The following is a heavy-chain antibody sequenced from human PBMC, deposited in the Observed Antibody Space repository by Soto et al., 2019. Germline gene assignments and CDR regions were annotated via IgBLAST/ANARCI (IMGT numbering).Heavy chain of an antibody. CDR2: ISYDGNNK. D-gene: IGHD1-7*01. Sequence: QVQLVESGGGVVQPGRSLRLSCAASGFTYSTYTMHWVRQAPGKGLEWVAVISYDGNNKFYADSVKGRFTISRDSTKQTLYLQMNSLRPDDTAMYFCARDGVSSTEYNWNYGTYCDYWGQGALVTVSS. V-gene: IGHV3-30-3*01. J-gene: IGHJ4*02. CDR1: GFTYSTYT. CDR3: ARDGVSSTEYNWNYGTYCDY.